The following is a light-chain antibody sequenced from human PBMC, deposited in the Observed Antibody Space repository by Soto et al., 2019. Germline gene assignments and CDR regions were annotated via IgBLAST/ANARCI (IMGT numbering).Light chain of an antibody. CDR1: SGHSSYI. Sequence: QLVLTQSSSASASLGSSVKLTCTLSSGHSSYIIAWHQQQQGKAPRYLMKLEGSGSYNKGSGLPDRFSGYSSGADRYLTISILHVEDEAAYYCETWDSNTRVFGGGTKLTVL. V-gene: IGLV4-60*02. CDR2: LEGSGSY. J-gene: IGLJ2*01. CDR3: ETWDSNTRV.